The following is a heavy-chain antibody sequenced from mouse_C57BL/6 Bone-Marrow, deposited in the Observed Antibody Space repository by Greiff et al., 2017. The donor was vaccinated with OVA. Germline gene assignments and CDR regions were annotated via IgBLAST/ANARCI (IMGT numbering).Heavy chain of an antibody. CDR1: GFTFSSYA. CDR3: TREPLEYYGSSFCYYAMDD. Sequence: EVKLVEPGEGLVKPGGSLKLSCAASGFTFSSYAMSWVRQTPEKRLEWVAYISSGGDYIYYADTVKGRSTISRDNARNTLYLQMSSLKSESTAMYYCTREPLEYYGSSFCYYAMDDWGQGTSVTVSS. CDR2: ISSGGDYI. J-gene: IGHJ4*01. D-gene: IGHD1-1*01. V-gene: IGHV5-9-1*02.